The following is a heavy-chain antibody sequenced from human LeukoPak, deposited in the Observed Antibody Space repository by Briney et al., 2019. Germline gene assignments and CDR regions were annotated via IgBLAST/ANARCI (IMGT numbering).Heavy chain of an antibody. CDR3: ARGVSYYDYVWGSYGDWFDP. V-gene: IGHV4-59*01. J-gene: IGHJ5*02. Sequence: LETLSLTCTVSGGSISSYYWSWIRQPPGKGLEWIGYIYYSGSTNYNPSLKSRVTISVDTSKNQFSLKLSSVTAADTAVYYCARGVSYYDYVWGSYGDWFDPWGQGTLVTVSS. D-gene: IGHD3-16*01. CDR2: IYYSGST. CDR1: GGSISSYY.